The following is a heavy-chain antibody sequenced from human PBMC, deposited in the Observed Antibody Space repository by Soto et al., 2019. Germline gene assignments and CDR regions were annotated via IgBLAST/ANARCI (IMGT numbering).Heavy chain of an antibody. CDR1: GGTFNTYT. D-gene: IGHD3-16*01. CDR2: IIPIFGTT. CDR3: AIAPNLGEALATSWFDP. Sequence: QMQLVQSGAEVKKPGSSVKVSCKAFGGTFNTYTIDWVRQAPGQGLEWMGGIIPIFGTTNSAQKFQDRLTISADKSTSTAYMELSSLKSEDTAIYYCAIAPNLGEALATSWFDPWGQGTLVTVSS. J-gene: IGHJ5*02. V-gene: IGHV1-69*06.